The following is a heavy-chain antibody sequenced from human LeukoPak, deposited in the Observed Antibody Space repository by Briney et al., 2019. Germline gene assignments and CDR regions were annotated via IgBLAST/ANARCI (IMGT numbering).Heavy chain of an antibody. D-gene: IGHD6-19*01. CDR1: GYTFTNYG. J-gene: IGHJ4*02. CDR2: ISAYNGNT. CDR3: ARDTSSGWYKGDY. Sequence: ASVKVSCKASGYTFTNYGISWVRQAPGQGLEWMGWISAYNGNTNYAQKVQGRVTMTTDTSTSTAYMELRSLRSDDTAVYYCARDTSSGWYKGDYWGQGTLVSVSS. V-gene: IGHV1-18*01.